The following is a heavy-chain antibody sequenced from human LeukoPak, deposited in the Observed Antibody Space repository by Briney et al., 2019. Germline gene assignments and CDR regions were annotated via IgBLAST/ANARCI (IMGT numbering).Heavy chain of an antibody. Sequence: PSETLSLTCTVSGGPISSSSYYWGWIRQPPGKGLEWIGEINHSGSTNYNPSLKSRVTISVDTSKNQFSLKLSSVTAADTAVYYCARARIVATIRQQLVRSRFDPWGQGTLVTVSS. D-gene: IGHD5-12*01. J-gene: IGHJ5*02. V-gene: IGHV4-39*07. CDR2: INHSGST. CDR3: ARARIVATIRQQLVRSRFDP. CDR1: GGPISSSSYY.